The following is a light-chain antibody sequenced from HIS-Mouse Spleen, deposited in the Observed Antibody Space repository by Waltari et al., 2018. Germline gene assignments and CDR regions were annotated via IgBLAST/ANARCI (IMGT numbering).Light chain of an antibody. CDR1: ALPKKY. J-gene: IGLJ2*01. CDR2: EDI. Sequence: SYELTQPPSVSVSPGQTARITCSGDALPKKYAYWYQQKSGQAPVLVFYEDIKRPSGIPERFCGSSSGTMATLTISVAQVGDEADYYCYSTDSSGDHRVFGGGTKLTVL. V-gene: IGLV3-10*01. CDR3: YSTDSSGDHRV.